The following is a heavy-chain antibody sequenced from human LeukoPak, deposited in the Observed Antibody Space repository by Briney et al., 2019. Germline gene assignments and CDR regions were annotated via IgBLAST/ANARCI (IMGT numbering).Heavy chain of an antibody. Sequence: SETLSLTFTVSPGSISGYYWRWIRQPPGQGLEWIGYIYYSGSTNYNPSLRSRVTISLDTSKNQFSLKLSSVTAADTAVYYCARLRDRSGWYHMDYWGQGTLVTVSS. CDR1: PGSISGYY. V-gene: IGHV4-59*08. CDR2: IYYSGST. D-gene: IGHD6-19*01. J-gene: IGHJ4*02. CDR3: ARLRDRSGWYHMDY.